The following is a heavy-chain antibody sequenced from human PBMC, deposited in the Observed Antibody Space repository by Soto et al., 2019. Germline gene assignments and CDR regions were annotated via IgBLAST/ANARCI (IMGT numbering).Heavy chain of an antibody. CDR2: ISSGGTTI. CDR1: GFTFSAYN. J-gene: IGHJ5*02. V-gene: IGHV3-11*01. D-gene: IGHD3-22*01. Sequence: VQLVESGGGLVKPGESLRLSCAGSGFTFSAYNINWVRQAPGKGLEWVSYISSGGTTIYYADSVKGRFTISRDDAKNSLFLQMNSLRPEDTAVYFCATKGGGYYFQFDPWGQGTLVTVSS. CDR3: ATKGGGYYFQFDP.